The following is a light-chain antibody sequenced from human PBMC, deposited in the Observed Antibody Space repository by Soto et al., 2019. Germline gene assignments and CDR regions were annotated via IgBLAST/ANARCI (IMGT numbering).Light chain of an antibody. CDR3: SSFTRGSTPCV. J-gene: IGLJ1*01. CDR2: EVT. CDR1: SSDIGDYNY. Sequence: QSVLTQPASVSGSRGQSITISCTGTSSDIGDYNYVSWYKQYPGKAPKLIIFEVTNRPAGISNRFSGSKSGNTASLTISGLQAEDEADYYYSSFTRGSTPCVFGSGTKLTVL. V-gene: IGLV2-14*03.